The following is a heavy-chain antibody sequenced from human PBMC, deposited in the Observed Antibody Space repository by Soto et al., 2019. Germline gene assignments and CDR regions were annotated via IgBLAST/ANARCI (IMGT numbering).Heavy chain of an antibody. D-gene: IGHD2-21*01. Sequence: SVKVSCKASGFTFTSSAMQWVRQARGQRLEWIGWIVVGSGNTNYAQKFQERVTITRDMSTSTAYMELSSLRSEDTAVYYCAAIPCSGLSTAPQGWGQGTLVTVSS. CDR2: IVVGSGNT. J-gene: IGHJ4*02. V-gene: IGHV1-58*02. CDR1: GFTFTSSA. CDR3: AAIPCSGLSTAPQG.